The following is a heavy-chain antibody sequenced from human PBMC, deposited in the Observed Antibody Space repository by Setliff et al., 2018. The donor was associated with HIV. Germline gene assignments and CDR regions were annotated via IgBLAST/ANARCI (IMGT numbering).Heavy chain of an antibody. D-gene: IGHD3-22*01. J-gene: IGHJ4*02. CDR3: ARRYYDSSGYYYPFDY. CDR2: IYYSGST. V-gene: IGHV4-39*01. Sequence: SETLSLTCTVSGGSISSSGYFWGWIRQPLGKGLEWIGSIYYSGSTYYNPSLKSRVTISVDTSENQFSLKLSSVTAADTAVYYCARRYYDSSGYYYPFDYWGQGTLVTVSS. CDR1: GGSISSSGYF.